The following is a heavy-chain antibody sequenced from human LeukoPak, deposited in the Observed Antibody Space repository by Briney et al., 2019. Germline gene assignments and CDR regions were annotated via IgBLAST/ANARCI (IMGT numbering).Heavy chain of an antibody. CDR2: IYPGDSDT. V-gene: IGHV5-51*01. CDR1: GYSFTSYW. D-gene: IGHD3-10*01. CDR3: ASPVWFGENYYYYGMDV. Sequence: GASLQISSKGSGYSFTSYWIGWVRQMPGKGLEWMGIIYPGDSDTRYSPSFQGQVTISADKSISTAYLQWSSLKASDTAMYYCASPVWFGENYYYYGMDVWGQGTTVTVSS. J-gene: IGHJ6*02.